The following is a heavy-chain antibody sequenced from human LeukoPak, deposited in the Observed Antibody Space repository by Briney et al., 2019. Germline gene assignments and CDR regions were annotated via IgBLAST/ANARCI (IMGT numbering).Heavy chain of an antibody. D-gene: IGHD6-19*01. CDR2: IIPIFGTA. Sequence: ASVKVSCKASGGTFSSYAISWVRQAPGQGLEWMGGIIPIFGTANHAQKFQGRVTITADESTSTAYMELSSLRSEDTAVYYCARDGVAVAGTDYYGMDVWGQGTTVTVSS. CDR1: GGTFSSYA. J-gene: IGHJ6*02. CDR3: ARDGVAVAGTDYYGMDV. V-gene: IGHV1-69*13.